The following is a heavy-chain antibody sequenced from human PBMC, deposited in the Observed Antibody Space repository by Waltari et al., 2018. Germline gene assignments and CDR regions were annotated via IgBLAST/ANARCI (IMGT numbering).Heavy chain of an antibody. CDR3: AKATSVTYYYYGMDV. V-gene: IGHV3-9*01. CDR2: ISWNGGTI. J-gene: IGHJ6*02. D-gene: IGHD4-17*01. CDR1: GFTFDEYP. Sequence: EVQLLESGGDLVQPGRSLRLSCAASGFTFDEYPLHWVRAAPGKGLEWISGISWNGGTINYVDSVKGRFTISRDNAKNSLYLQMNSLRAEDTALYYCAKATSVTYYYYGMDVWGQGTTVTVSS.